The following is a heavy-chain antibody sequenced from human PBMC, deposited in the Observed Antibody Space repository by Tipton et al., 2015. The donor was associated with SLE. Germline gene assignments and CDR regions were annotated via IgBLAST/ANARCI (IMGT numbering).Heavy chain of an antibody. J-gene: IGHJ4*02. D-gene: IGHD6-13*01. V-gene: IGHV4-61*09. Sequence: TLSLTCTVSGGSISSGSYYWSWIRQPAGKGLEWIGYIYTSGSTNYNPSLKSRVTISVDTSKYQFSLKLSSVTAADTAVYYCARDPVFLWGQQLDYWGQGTLVTVSS. CDR3: ARDPVFLWGQQLDY. CDR2: IYTSGST. CDR1: GGSISSGSYY.